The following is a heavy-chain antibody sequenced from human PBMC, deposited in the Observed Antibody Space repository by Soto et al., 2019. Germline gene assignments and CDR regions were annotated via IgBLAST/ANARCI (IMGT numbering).Heavy chain of an antibody. CDR3: ARGVARGSGLYYYYYYGMDV. V-gene: IGHV4-34*01. D-gene: IGHD3-10*01. Sequence: QVQLQQWGAGLLKPSETLSLTCAVYGGSFSGYYWSWIRQPPGKGLEWIGEINHSGSTNYNPSLKIRVTISVDTSKNQFSLKLSSVTAADTAVYYCARGVARGSGLYYYYYYGMDVWGQGTTVTVSS. CDR1: GGSFSGYY. J-gene: IGHJ6*02. CDR2: INHSGST.